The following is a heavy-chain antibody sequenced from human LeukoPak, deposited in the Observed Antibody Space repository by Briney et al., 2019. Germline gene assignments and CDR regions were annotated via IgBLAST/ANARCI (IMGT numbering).Heavy chain of an antibody. Sequence: ASVTVSCKISGYSLAELTLHWARQPPGRGLEWMGVFYRGLGDTIYAQTFEDRVTITEEALRDAAYIEVTGRRSEDTAVYYCATPGADWGQGTLVTVSS. V-gene: IGHV1-24*01. CDR3: ATPGAD. D-gene: IGHD1-14*01. CDR1: GYSLAELT. J-gene: IGHJ4*02. CDR2: FYRGLGDT.